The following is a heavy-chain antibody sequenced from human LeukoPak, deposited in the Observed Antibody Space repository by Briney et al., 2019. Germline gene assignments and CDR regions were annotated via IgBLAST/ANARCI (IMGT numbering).Heavy chain of an antibody. V-gene: IGHV4-34*01. Sequence: SETLSLTCAVYGGSFSDYFWNWVRQPPGRGLEWIGEINQRGSITYNPSLKSRVTMSVDTSKNQLSLKMTSVTAADTAVYYCASIHQVRGSHTFDIWGQGTMVTVSS. D-gene: IGHD3-10*01. CDR3: ASIHQVRGSHTFDI. CDR2: INQRGSI. J-gene: IGHJ3*02. CDR1: GGSFSDYF.